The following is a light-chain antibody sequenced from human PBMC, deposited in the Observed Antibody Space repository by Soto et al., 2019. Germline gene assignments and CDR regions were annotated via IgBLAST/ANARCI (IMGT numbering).Light chain of an antibody. CDR3: SSYVGNNNLV. CDR2: EVN. J-gene: IGLJ2*01. Sequence: QTVVTQPPSASGSPGQSVTISCTGTSSDVGAYNYVSWYQQHPGKAPKLIIYEVNKRPSGVPDRFSGSKSGNTASLTVSGLQAEDEADYFCSSYVGNNNLVFGGGTKVTVL. CDR1: SSDVGAYNY. V-gene: IGLV2-8*01.